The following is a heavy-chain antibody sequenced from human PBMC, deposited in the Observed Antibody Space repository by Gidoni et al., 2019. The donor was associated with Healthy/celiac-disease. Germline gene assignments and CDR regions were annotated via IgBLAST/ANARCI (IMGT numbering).Heavy chain of an antibody. V-gene: IGHV1-69*01. D-gene: IGHD6-13*01. CDR3: ARYPPSAGSSCFDY. CDR2: IIPIFGTA. CDR1: GGTFSSYA. J-gene: IGHJ4*02. Sequence: QVQLVQSGAEVKKPGSSVKVSCKASGGTFSSYAISWVRQAPGQGLEWLVGIIPIFGTANYAQKFQGRVTITADESTSTAYMELSSLRSEDTAVYYCARYPPSAGSSCFDYWGQGTLVTVSS.